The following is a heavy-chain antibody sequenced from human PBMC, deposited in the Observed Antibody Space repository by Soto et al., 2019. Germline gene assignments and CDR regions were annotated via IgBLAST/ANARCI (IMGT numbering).Heavy chain of an antibody. CDR2: ISGSGGST. V-gene: IGHV3-23*01. CDR1: GCTFSSYG. D-gene: IGHD5-12*01. J-gene: IGHJ3*02. Sequence: GVSLRLSCAASGCTFSSYGMSWVRQAPGKGLEWVSAISGSGGSTYYADSVKGRFTVSRDNSKNTVYLQMNSLRAEDTAVYYRAKLSPPYSVYIRGAFDIWGQGTMVTVS. CDR3: AKLSPPYSVYIRGAFDI.